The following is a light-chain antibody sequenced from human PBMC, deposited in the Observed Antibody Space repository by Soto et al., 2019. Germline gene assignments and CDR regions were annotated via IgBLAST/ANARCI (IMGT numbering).Light chain of an antibody. V-gene: IGLV3-25*03. CDR3: QSTASSGTSVV. CDR1: ALPKQF. Sequence: SYELTQPPSVSLSPGQTARITCSGDALPKQFAHWYQQKAGQAPVVLIYNDTERPSGIPERFSGSSSGTTVTLTISGLQAEDEADYYCQSTASSGTSVVFGGGTKLTVL. J-gene: IGLJ2*01. CDR2: NDT.